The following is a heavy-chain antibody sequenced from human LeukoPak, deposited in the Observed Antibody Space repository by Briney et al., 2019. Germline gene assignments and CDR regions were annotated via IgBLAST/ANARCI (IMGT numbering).Heavy chain of an antibody. V-gene: IGHV3-53*01. CDR2: IYSGGST. CDR3: ASSTAAGTRNFDY. D-gene: IGHD6-13*01. Sequence: GGSLRLSCAASGFTVSSNYMSWVRQAPGKGLEWVSVIYSGGSTYYADSVKGRFTISRDNSKNTLYLQMNSLRAEDTAVYYCASSTAAGTRNFDYWGRGTLVTVSS. CDR1: GFTVSSNY. J-gene: IGHJ4*02.